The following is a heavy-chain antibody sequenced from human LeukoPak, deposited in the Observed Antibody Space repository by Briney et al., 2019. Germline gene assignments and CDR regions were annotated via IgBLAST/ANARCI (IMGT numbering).Heavy chain of an antibody. Sequence: ASVKVSCKASGYNFTSNYMHWVRQAPGQRLEWMGIINPSDGSANSAQKFQGRVTMTRDTSTSTVYMELSSLRSEDTAVYYCARDRGKVVIATYWYFDLWGRGTLVTVSS. J-gene: IGHJ2*01. V-gene: IGHV1-46*01. CDR2: INPSDGSA. D-gene: IGHD3-22*01. CDR1: GYNFTSNY. CDR3: ARDRGKVVIATYWYFDL.